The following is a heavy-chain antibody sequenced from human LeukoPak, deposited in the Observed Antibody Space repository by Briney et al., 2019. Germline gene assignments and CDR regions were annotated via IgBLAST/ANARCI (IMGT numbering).Heavy chain of an antibody. CDR2: INTDGTVI. CDR1: GFTFSKYW. D-gene: IGHD6-19*01. Sequence: GGSLRLSCAASGFTFSKYWMLWVRQAPGKGLESVSRINTDGTVITYADSVKGRFTVSRDNADNTMFLQMDSVRDEDTAVYYCATKQWLAPPPDSWGQGTPVTVSS. CDR3: ATKQWLAPPPDS. V-gene: IGHV3-74*01. J-gene: IGHJ4*02.